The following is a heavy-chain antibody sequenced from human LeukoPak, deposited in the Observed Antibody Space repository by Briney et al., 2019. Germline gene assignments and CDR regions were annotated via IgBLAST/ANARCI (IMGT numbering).Heavy chain of an antibody. V-gene: IGHV4-34*01. Sequence: SETLSLTCAVCGGSFSGYYWSWIRQPPGKGLEWIGEINHSGSTNYNPSLKSRVTISVDTSKNQFSLKLSSVTAADTAVYYCARGHDYYYDSSGYYFGSRFDPWGQGTLVTVSS. CDR2: INHSGST. CDR3: ARGHDYYYDSSGYYFGSRFDP. D-gene: IGHD3-22*01. J-gene: IGHJ5*02. CDR1: GGSFSGYY.